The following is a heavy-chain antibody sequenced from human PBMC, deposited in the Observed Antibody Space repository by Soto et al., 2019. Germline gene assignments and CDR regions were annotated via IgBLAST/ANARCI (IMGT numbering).Heavy chain of an antibody. J-gene: IGHJ6*03. CDR1: GYTLTRDY. V-gene: IGHV1-46*03. CDR3: AMGYCSSTSCYSYYYYYYMDV. D-gene: IGHD2-2*02. Sequence: ASLKGACKAAGYTLTRDYGGWGRQTPGQRLEWMGIINPSGGSTSYAQKFQGRVTMTRDTSTSTVYMELSSLRSEDTAVYYCAMGYCSSTSCYSYYYYYYMDVWGKGTTVTVSS. CDR2: INPSGGST.